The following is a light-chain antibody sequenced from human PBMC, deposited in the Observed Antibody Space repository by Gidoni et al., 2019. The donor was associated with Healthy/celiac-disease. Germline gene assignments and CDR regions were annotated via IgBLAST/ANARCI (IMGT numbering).Light chain of an antibody. CDR1: QSVSSW. J-gene: IGKJ2*01. Sequence: DIEMTQSPSTLSASVGDRVTITCRASQSVSSWLAWYQPKPGKAPQLLIYEGSSLESGVPSKFNGSGSGTEFPLPLSSLQPDDFATYYCQQYNSYPYTFGQGTKLEIK. CDR2: EGS. CDR3: QQYNSYPYT. V-gene: IGKV1-5*01.